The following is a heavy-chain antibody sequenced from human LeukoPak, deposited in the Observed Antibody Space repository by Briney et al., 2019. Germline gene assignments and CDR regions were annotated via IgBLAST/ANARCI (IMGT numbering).Heavy chain of an antibody. V-gene: IGHV3-23*01. CDR3: AKGAYDYIEIAYFDY. CDR1: GFTFSSYG. D-gene: IGHD5-12*01. J-gene: IGHJ4*02. CDR2: IIGSSGST. Sequence: PGGSLRLSCAASGFTFSSYGMHWVRQAPGKGLEWVSLIIGSSGSTFYADSVKGRFTISRDKSKNTLYLQMNSLRAEDTAVYYCAKGAYDYIEIAYFDYWGQGSLVTVSS.